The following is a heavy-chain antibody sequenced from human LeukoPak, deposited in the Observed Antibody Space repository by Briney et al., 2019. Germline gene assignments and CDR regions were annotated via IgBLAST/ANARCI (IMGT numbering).Heavy chain of an antibody. J-gene: IGHJ3*02. CDR1: GYTLTDLS. CDR2: FDSDDGET. V-gene: IGHV1-24*01. CDR3: ATIMITFGGVIVMPWAFDI. D-gene: IGHD3-16*02. Sequence: AYVKVSCTVYGYTLTDLSMHWVRQALGKGLEWMGGFDSDDGETIYVQKFQGRVTMTEDTSTDSAYMELSSLRSEDTAVYYCATIMITFGGVIVMPWAFDIWGQGTMVTVSS.